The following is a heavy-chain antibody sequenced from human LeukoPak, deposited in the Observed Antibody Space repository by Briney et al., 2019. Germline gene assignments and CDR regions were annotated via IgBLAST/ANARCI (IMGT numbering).Heavy chain of an antibody. V-gene: IGHV4-39*01. CDR3: ARRTSNPVGAIDY. Sequence: PSETLSLTCTVSGGSISISNYYWGWIRQPPGRGLEWIGSISDSGTYYNPSLKSRLTISVDTSKNHFSLNLRSVTAADTAVYYCARRTSNPVGAIDYWGQGTLVTVSS. CDR1: GGSISISNYY. J-gene: IGHJ4*02. CDR2: ISDSGT. D-gene: IGHD1-26*01.